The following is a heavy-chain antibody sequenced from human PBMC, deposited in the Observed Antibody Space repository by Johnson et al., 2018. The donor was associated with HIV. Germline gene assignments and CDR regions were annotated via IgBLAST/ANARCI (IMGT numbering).Heavy chain of an antibody. Sequence: QMQLVESGGGLVKPGGSMKLSCATSGFTFSDYYMSWIRQAPGKGLEWVSYISRSGSTRYYADSVKGRFTISRDNAKNSLYLQMNSLRVEDTALYYCARPADYGDYSRDAFDIWGQGTMVTVSS. CDR1: GFTFSDYY. CDR3: ARPADYGDYSRDAFDI. J-gene: IGHJ3*02. V-gene: IGHV3-11*04. D-gene: IGHD4-17*01. CDR2: ISRSGSTR.